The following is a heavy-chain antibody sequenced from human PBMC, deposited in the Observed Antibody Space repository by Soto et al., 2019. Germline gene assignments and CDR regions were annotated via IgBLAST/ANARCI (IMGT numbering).Heavy chain of an antibody. J-gene: IGHJ4*02. CDR2: MNPNSGNT. CDR3: ARALRYSSSWPDY. D-gene: IGHD6-13*01. Sequence: ASVKVSCKASGYTFTSYDINWVRQATGQGLEWMGWMNPNSGNTGYAQKFQGRVTMTRNTSISTAYMGLSSLRSEDTAVYYCARALRYSSSWPDYWGQGTLVTVSS. V-gene: IGHV1-8*01. CDR1: GYTFTSYD.